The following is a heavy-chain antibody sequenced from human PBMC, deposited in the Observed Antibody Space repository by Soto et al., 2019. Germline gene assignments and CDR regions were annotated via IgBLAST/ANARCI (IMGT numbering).Heavy chain of an antibody. CDR2: VYYTGTT. V-gene: IGHV4-39*01. D-gene: IGHD2-2*01. Sequence: NPXETLSLTCTVSNFSVLTSIYYWAWIRQPPGKGLEWVGTVYYTGTTYYNPSLQSRVTISIDTSKNQFSLNLNSVTAADTAVYYCARNWNLALVPAAYFDSWGQGTLVTVSS. J-gene: IGHJ4*02. CDR3: ARNWNLALVPAAYFDS. CDR1: NFSVLTSIYY.